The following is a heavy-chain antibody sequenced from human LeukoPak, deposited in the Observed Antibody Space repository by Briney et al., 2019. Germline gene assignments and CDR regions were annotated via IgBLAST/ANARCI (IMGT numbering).Heavy chain of an antibody. J-gene: IGHJ4*02. CDR3: ARDLPDY. CDR1: GFTFSSYA. V-gene: IGHV3-30*04. Sequence: GGSPKLSCAASGFTFSSYAMHWVRQAPGKGLEWVAVISYDGSNKYYADSVKGRFTISRDNSKNTLYLQMNSLRAEDTAVYYCARDLPDYWGQGTLVTVSS. CDR2: ISYDGSNK.